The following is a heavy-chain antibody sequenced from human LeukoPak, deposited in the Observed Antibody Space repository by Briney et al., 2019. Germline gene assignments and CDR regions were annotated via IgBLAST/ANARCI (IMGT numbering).Heavy chain of an antibody. CDR3: AREKSYYYYSSGYYRD. V-gene: IGHV3-66*01. CDR1: GFTVSSNY. D-gene: IGHD3-22*01. CDR2: IYSGGST. J-gene: IGHJ4*02. Sequence: PGGSLRLSCAASGFTVSSNYMSWVRQAPGKGLEWVSVIYSGGSTYYAASVKGRFAISRDNSKNTLYLQMNSLRAEDTAVYYCAREKSYYYYSSGYYRDWGQGTLVTVSS.